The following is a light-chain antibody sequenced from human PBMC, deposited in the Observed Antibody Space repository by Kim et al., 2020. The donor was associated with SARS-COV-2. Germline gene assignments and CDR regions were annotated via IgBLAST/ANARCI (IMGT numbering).Light chain of an antibody. Sequence: LSVSPGGRATLSCRASQSVSTNLAWYQQKPGQAPRLLIYGASTRATGIPARFSGSGSGTEFTLTISTLQSEDFAVYYCQQYNLWHTFGQGTKLEI. V-gene: IGKV3-15*01. CDR2: GAS. J-gene: IGKJ2*01. CDR3: QQYNLWHT. CDR1: QSVSTN.